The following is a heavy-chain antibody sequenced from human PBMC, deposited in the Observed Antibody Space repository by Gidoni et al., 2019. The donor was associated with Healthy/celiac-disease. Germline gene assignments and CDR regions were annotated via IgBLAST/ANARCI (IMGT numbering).Heavy chain of an antibody. CDR1: GGSISSSSYY. J-gene: IGHJ5*02. V-gene: IGHV4-39*01. Sequence: QLQLQESGPGLVKPSETLSLTCTVSGGSISSSSYYWGWIRQPPGKGLEWIGSIYYSGSTYYNPSLKSRVTISVDTSKNQFSLKLSSVTAADTAVYYCASPRGYSYGGNWFDPWGQGTLVTVSS. D-gene: IGHD5-18*01. CDR2: IYYSGST. CDR3: ASPRGYSYGGNWFDP.